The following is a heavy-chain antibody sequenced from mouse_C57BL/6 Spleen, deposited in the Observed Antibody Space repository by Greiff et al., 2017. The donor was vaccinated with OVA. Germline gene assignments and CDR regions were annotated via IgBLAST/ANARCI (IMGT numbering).Heavy chain of an antibody. CDR2: INPGSGGT. D-gene: IGHD1-1*01. V-gene: IGHV1-54*01. CDR3: ARDYYGHAMDY. Sequence: QVQLQQSGAELVRPGTSVKVSCKASGYAFTNYLIEWVKQRPGQGLEWIGVINPGSGGTNYNEKFKGKATLTADKSSSTAYMQLSSLTSEDSAVYFCARDYYGHAMDYWGQGTSVTVSS. J-gene: IGHJ4*01. CDR1: GYAFTNYL.